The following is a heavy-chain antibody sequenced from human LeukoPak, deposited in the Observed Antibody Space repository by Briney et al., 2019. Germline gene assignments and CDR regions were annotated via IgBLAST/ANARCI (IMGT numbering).Heavy chain of an antibody. CDR1: GFIFSSYW. CDR2: IKDDGNEQ. V-gene: IGHV3-7*01. D-gene: IGHD3-3*01. Sequence: GGSLRLSCVGSGFIFSSYWMSWVRQAPGKGLEWVANIKDDGNEQYYVDSVRGRFTIFRDNAKNSLYLQMNSLRAEDTAMYYCARDPYFDAFDMWGQGTMVTVSS. CDR3: ARDPYFDAFDM. J-gene: IGHJ3*02.